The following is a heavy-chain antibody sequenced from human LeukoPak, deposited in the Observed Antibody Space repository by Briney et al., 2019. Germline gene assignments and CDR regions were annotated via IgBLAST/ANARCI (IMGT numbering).Heavy chain of an antibody. CDR2: IYYSGST. J-gene: IGHJ4*02. CDR1: GGSLRSDNYY. D-gene: IGHD6-19*01. CDR3: ARDGVAGTVDY. Sequence: SETLSLTCTVSGGSLRSDNYYWGWIRQTPGKGLEWIGYIYYSGSTYYNPSLKSRVTISVDTSKNQFSLKLSSVTAADTAVYYCARDGVAGTVDYWGQGTLVTVSS. V-gene: IGHV4-31*03.